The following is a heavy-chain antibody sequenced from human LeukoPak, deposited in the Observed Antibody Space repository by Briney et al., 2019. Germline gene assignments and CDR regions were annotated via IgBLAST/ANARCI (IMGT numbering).Heavy chain of an antibody. CDR1: GYTFTNYY. V-gene: IGHV1-46*01. Sequence: ASVEVSCRASGYTFTNYYMHWERQAPGQGLEWMGIINPSGGRTSYAQKFQGRVTMTRDTSTSTVYMELSSLRSEDTAVYYCARAGYTSFAKIAYWGQGTLVTVSS. J-gene: IGHJ4*02. D-gene: IGHD6-13*01. CDR3: ARAGYTSFAKIAY. CDR2: INPSGGRT.